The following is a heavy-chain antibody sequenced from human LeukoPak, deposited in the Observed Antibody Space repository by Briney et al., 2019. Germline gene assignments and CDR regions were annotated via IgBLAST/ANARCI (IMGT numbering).Heavy chain of an antibody. D-gene: IGHD3-22*01. V-gene: IGHV4-61*08. CDR1: GGSVSSDDYY. CDR2: IYYTGST. CDR3: ARNRGYYDGNQNWYFDL. Sequence: SETLSLTCTVSGGSVSSDDYYWSWIRQPPGEGLEWIGNIYYTGSTNYNPSLKSRVTISLDTSKNQFSLKLYSATAADTAVYYCARNRGYYDGNQNWYFDLWGRGSLVTVSS. J-gene: IGHJ2*01.